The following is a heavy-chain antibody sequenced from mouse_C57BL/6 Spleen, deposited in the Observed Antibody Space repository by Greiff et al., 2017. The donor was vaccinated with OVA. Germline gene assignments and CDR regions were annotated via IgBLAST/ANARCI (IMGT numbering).Heavy chain of an antibody. V-gene: IGHV1-80*01. Sequence: LQESGAELVKPGASVKISCKASGYAFSSYWMNWVKQRPGKGLEWIGQIYPGDGDTNYNGKFKGKATLTADKSSSTAYMQLSSLTSEDSAVYFCARGYYGSSDYWGQGTTLTVSS. CDR2: IYPGDGDT. J-gene: IGHJ2*01. CDR1: GYAFSSYW. CDR3: ARGYYGSSDY. D-gene: IGHD1-1*01.